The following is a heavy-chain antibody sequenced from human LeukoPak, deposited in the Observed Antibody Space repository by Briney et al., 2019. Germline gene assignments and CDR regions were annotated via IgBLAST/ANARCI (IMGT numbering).Heavy chain of an antibody. CDR2: VYYSGNT. CDR3: ARRGSGASLEYYFDL. CDR1: GGSISSYY. J-gene: IGHJ2*01. Sequence: PSETLSLTCTVSGGSISSYYWSWLRQPPGKGLEYIGYVYYSGNTNSNPSLNSRVTISVDTSKNQFSLKLSSVTAADTAVYYCARRGSGASLEYYFDLWGRGTLVTVSS. V-gene: IGHV4-59*08. D-gene: IGHD1-14*01.